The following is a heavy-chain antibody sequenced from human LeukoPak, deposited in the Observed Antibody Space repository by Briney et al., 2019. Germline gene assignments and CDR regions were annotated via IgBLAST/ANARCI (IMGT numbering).Heavy chain of an antibody. CDR2: ISYGGST. CDR3: ARHVIRLPPTTRGFYYMDV. D-gene: IGHD1-26*01. J-gene: IGHJ6*03. CDR1: GVSISSDDDY. V-gene: IGHV4-39*01. Sequence: SGTLSLTCTVSGVSISSDDDYWGWIRQPPGKGLEWIGSISYGGSTYYRPSLKSRLTISVDTTDSQFSLTLTPVTAADTGVYYCARHVIRLPPTTRGFYYMDVWGRGTTVTVSS.